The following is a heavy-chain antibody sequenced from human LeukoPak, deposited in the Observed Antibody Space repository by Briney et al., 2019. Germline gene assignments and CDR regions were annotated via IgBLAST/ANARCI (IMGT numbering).Heavy chain of an antibody. Sequence: GGSLRLSCAASGFTFSNYAMSWVRQAPGKGLEWVSAISGSGDNTYYADSVKGRFTISRDNSKNTLYLQMNNPRAEDTAVYYCAKHLKRGQTVYYYYAMDVWGQGTTVTVSS. CDR2: ISGSGDNT. D-gene: IGHD4-11*01. CDR3: AKHLKRGQTVYYYYAMDV. J-gene: IGHJ6*02. V-gene: IGHV3-23*01. CDR1: GFTFSNYA.